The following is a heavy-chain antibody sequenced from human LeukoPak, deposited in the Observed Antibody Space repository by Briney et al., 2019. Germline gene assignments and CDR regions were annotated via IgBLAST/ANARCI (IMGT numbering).Heavy chain of an antibody. D-gene: IGHD5-24*01. Sequence: PGGSLRLACAASGFTFSSYGMHWVRQAPGKGLGWVAVISYDGSNKYYADSVKGRFTISRDNSKNTLYLQMNSLRAEDTAVYYCARGVKMATIDYWGQGTLVTVSS. CDR2: ISYDGSNK. V-gene: IGHV3-30*03. J-gene: IGHJ4*02. CDR3: ARGVKMATIDY. CDR1: GFTFSSYG.